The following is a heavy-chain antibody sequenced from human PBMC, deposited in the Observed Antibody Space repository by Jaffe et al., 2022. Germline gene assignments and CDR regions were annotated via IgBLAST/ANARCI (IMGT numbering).Heavy chain of an antibody. V-gene: IGHV4-38-2*01. CDR1: GYSISSGYY. J-gene: IGHJ5*02. Sequence: QVQLQESGPGLVKPSETLSLTCAVSGYSISSGYYWGWIRQPPGKGLEWIGSIYHSGSTYYNPSLKSRVTISVDTSKNQFSLKLSSVTAADTAVYYCARAEPLLWFGGLNNNWFDPWGQGTLVTVSS. CDR3: ARAEPLLWFGGLNNNWFDP. CDR2: IYHSGST. D-gene: IGHD3-10*01.